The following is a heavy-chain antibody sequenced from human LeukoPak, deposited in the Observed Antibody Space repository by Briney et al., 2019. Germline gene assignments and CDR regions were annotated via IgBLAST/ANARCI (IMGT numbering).Heavy chain of an antibody. CDR3: AREGSSGTFDY. J-gene: IGHJ4*02. Sequence: PSETLSLACAVSGGSISSSNWWSWVRQPPGKGLEWIGEIYHGGSTNYNPSLKSRVTISVDKSKNQFSLNLSSVTAADTAVYYCAREGSSGTFDYWGQGTLVTVSS. D-gene: IGHD1-26*01. V-gene: IGHV4-4*02. CDR1: GGSISSSNW. CDR2: IYHGGST.